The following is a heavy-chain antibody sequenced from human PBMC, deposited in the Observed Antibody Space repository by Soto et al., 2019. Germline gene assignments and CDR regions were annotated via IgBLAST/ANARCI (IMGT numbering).Heavy chain of an antibody. Sequence: GGSLRLSCAASGFTVSSNYMSWVRQAPGKGLEWVSVIYSGGSTYYADSVKGRFTISRDNSKNTLYLQMNSLRAEDTAVYYCARGFEDYYDSSGYYYDYWGQGTLVTVSS. V-gene: IGHV3-53*01. J-gene: IGHJ4*02. CDR2: IYSGGST. CDR1: GFTVSSNY. CDR3: ARGFEDYYDSSGYYYDY. D-gene: IGHD3-22*01.